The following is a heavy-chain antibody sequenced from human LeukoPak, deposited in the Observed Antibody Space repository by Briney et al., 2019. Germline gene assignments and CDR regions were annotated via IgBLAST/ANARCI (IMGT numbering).Heavy chain of an antibody. CDR2: IYYSGST. D-gene: IGHD5-12*01. Sequence: SETLSLTCTVSGGSISSSSYYWGWIRQPPGKGLEWIGYIYYSGSTYYNPSLKSRVTISVDTSKNQFSLKLSSVTAADTAVYYCARHRVATINNWFDPWGQGTLVTVSS. CDR3: ARHRVATINNWFDP. J-gene: IGHJ5*02. V-gene: IGHV4-39*01. CDR1: GGSISSSSYY.